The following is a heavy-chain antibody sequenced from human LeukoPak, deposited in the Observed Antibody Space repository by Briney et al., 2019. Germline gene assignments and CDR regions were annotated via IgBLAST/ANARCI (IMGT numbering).Heavy chain of an antibody. CDR3: ARDPMDV. CDR2: IKKDGSDK. Sequence: GGSLRLSCVASGFTLSNDWMSWVRQAPGKGPEGGANIKKDGSDKDYVDSVKGRFTISRDNAKNSLYLQMNSLRAEDTAVYYCARDPMDVWGKGTTVTVSS. V-gene: IGHV3-7*01. J-gene: IGHJ6*04. CDR1: GFTLSNDW.